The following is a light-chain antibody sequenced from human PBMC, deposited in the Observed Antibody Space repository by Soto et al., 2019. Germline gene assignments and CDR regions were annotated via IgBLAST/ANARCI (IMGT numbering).Light chain of an antibody. CDR2: HAS. Sequence: PGESATLSCRANQVVSSSYLAWYQQKPGQAPRLLIYHASDRATGVPDRFSGSGSGTDFAHTITRLEPEDFALFYCQQYGTFPFSFGQGTKLEIK. CDR1: QVVSSSY. V-gene: IGKV3-20*01. J-gene: IGKJ2*01. CDR3: QQYGTFPFS.